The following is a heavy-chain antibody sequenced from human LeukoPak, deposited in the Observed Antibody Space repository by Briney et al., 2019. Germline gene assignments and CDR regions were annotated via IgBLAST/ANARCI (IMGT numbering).Heavy chain of an antibody. CDR2: INPSGGST. V-gene: IGHV1-46*01. D-gene: IGHD4-17*01. CDR3: ARGPGYYGDPHGYYYYYGMDV. J-gene: IGHJ6*02. CDR1: GYTFTSYY. Sequence: ASVKLSCKASGYTFTSYYMHWVRQAPGQGLEWMGIINPSGGSTSYAQKFQGRVTMTRDTSTSTVYIELSSLRSEDTAVYYCARGPGYYGDPHGYYYYYGMDVWGQETTVTVSS.